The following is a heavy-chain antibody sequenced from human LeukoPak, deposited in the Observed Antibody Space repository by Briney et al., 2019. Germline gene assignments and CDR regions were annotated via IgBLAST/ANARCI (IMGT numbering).Heavy chain of an antibody. Sequence: ASVKVSCKASGYTFTSYDINWVRQAPGPGLEWMGGIIPLFGTANYAQKFQGRVTITADESTSTVYMELNSLKSEDTAVYYCARGWDYDSGGRPTAYVYWGQGTLVTVSS. CDR2: IIPLFGTA. D-gene: IGHD3-22*01. CDR3: ARGWDYDSGGRPTAYVY. V-gene: IGHV1-69*13. J-gene: IGHJ4*02. CDR1: GYTFTSYD.